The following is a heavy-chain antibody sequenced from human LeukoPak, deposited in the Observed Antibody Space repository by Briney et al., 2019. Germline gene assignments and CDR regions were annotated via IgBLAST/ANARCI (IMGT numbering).Heavy chain of an antibody. Sequence: GGSLRLSCAASGFTFSTFAMIWVRQPPGKGLEWVSSIFPSGGEIHYADSVRGRFTISRDNSKSTLSLQMNSLRAEDTAIYYCAKNGDRGAYCTGGTCYPYFYYYMDVWGKGTTVTI. CDR3: AKNGDRGAYCTGGTCYPYFYYYMDV. CDR2: IFPSGGEI. J-gene: IGHJ6*03. CDR1: GFTFSTFA. D-gene: IGHD2-15*01. V-gene: IGHV3-23*01.